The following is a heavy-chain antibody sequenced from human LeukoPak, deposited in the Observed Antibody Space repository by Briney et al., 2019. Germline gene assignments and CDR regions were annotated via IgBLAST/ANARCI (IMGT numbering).Heavy chain of an antibody. CDR1: GFTFSSYA. Sequence: PGGSLRLSCAASGFTFSSYAMSWVRQAPGKGLEWVSGISGSGDNTYYADSVKGRFTISRDNSKNTLYLQMNSLRAEDTAVYYCAKGHYYGSGSLDYWGQGTLVTVSS. CDR2: ISGSGDNT. J-gene: IGHJ4*02. V-gene: IGHV3-23*01. D-gene: IGHD3-10*01. CDR3: AKGHYYGSGSLDY.